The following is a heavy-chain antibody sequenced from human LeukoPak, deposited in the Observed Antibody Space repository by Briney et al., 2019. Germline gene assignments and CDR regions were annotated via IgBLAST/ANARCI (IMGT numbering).Heavy chain of an antibody. Sequence: SQTLSLTCAVSGYSLSSGYYWGWIRQPPGKGLEWIGSIYHSGSTYYNPSLKSRVTISVDKSKNQFSLKLSSVTAADTAVYYCARRKYSSGWSTELYYYYYMDVWSKGTTVTVSS. CDR3: ARRKYSSGWSTELYYYYYMDV. J-gene: IGHJ6*03. CDR1: GYSLSSGYY. D-gene: IGHD6-19*01. CDR2: IYHSGST. V-gene: IGHV4-38-2*01.